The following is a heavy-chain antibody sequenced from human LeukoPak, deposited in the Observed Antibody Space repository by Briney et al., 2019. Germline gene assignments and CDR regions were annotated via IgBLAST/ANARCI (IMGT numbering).Heavy chain of an antibody. CDR2: IYYSGST. V-gene: IGHV4-61*01. CDR1: GGSVSSGSYY. J-gene: IGHJ4*02. Sequence: SETLSLTCTVSGGSVSSGSYYWSWIRQPPGKGLEWIGYIYYSGSTNYNPSLKSRVTISVDTSKNQFSLRLSSVTAADTAVYYCARGRRYFDYWGQGTLVTVSS. CDR3: ARGRRYFDY.